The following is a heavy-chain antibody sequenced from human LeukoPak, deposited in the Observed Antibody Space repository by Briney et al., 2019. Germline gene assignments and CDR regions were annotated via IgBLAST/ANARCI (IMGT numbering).Heavy chain of an antibody. CDR2: IYYSGNT. J-gene: IGHJ5*02. Sequence: SETLSLTCTVSGGSISSYYWCWIRQLPGKGLEWIGYIYYSGNTNYNPSLKTRVTIAVDTSKNQFSLKLNSVTAADTAVYYCARDNSDCNGGSCEGNWFDPWGQGTLVTVSS. CDR3: ARDNSDCNGGSCEGNWFDP. CDR1: GGSISSYY. D-gene: IGHD2-15*01. V-gene: IGHV4-59*01.